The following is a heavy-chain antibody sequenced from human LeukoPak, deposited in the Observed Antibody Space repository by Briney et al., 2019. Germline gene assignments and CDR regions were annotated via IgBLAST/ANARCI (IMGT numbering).Heavy chain of an antibody. D-gene: IGHD1-20*01. CDR1: GFTFSSYS. V-gene: IGHV3-21*01. Sequence: GGSLRLSCAASGFTFSSYSMNWVRQAPGKGLEWVSSISTSSTYIYYADSVKGRFTISRDNAKNSLYLQMNSLGAEDTAVYYCARDPPFIIGTTFFDYWGQGTLVTVSS. J-gene: IGHJ4*02. CDR3: ARDPPFIIGTTFFDY. CDR2: ISTSSTYI.